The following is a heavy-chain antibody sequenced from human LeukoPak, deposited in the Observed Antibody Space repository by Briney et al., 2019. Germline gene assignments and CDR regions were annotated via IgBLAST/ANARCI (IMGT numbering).Heavy chain of an antibody. CDR3: ARDLWLGLDY. J-gene: IGHJ4*02. CDR1: GFTFSSYS. D-gene: IGHD6-19*01. Sequence: GGSLRLSCAASGFTFSSYSMNWVIQAPGKGLEWVSSISSSSSYIYYADSVKGRFTISRDNAKNSLYLQMNSLRAEDTAVYYCARDLWLGLDYWGQGTLVTVSS. V-gene: IGHV3-21*01. CDR2: ISSSSSYI.